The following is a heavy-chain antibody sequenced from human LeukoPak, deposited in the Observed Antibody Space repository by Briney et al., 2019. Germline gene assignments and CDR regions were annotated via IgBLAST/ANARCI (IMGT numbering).Heavy chain of an antibody. D-gene: IGHD2-2*01. CDR1: GYTFTGYY. CDR2: INPNSGGT. V-gene: IGHV1-2*02. J-gene: IGHJ4*02. Sequence: GASVKVSCKASGYTFTGYYMHWVRQAPGQGLEWMGWINPNSGGTNYAQKFQGRVTMTRDTSISTAYMELSRLRSDDTAVYYCARDLVPAALYRGVYFDYWGQGTLVTVSS. CDR3: ARDLVPAALYRGVYFDY.